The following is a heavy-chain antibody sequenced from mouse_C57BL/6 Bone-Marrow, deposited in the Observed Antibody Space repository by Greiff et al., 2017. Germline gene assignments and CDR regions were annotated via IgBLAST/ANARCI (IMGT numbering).Heavy chain of an antibody. V-gene: IGHV1-81*01. J-gene: IGHJ3*01. CDR1: GYTFTSYG. D-gene: IGHD2-3*01. Sequence: VMLVESGAELARPGASVKLSCKASGYTFTSYGISWVKQRTGQGLEWIGEIYPRSGNTYYNEKFKGKATLTADKSSSTAYMELRSLTSEDSAVYFCAKEGLDGYWAYWGQGTLVTVSA. CDR3: AKEGLDGYWAY. CDR2: IYPRSGNT.